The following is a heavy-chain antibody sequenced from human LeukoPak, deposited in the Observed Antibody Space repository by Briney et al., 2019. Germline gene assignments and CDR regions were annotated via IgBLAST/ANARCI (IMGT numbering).Heavy chain of an antibody. V-gene: IGHV3-23*01. D-gene: IGHD2-2*01. J-gene: IGHJ6*02. Sequence: GGSLRLSCAASGFTFSSYAMSWVRQAPGKGLEWVSAVGGSGGRTYYADSVKGRFTISRDNSKNTLYLQMNSLRAEDTAVYHCAKDIVVVPAAERYGMDVWGQGTTVTVSS. CDR3: AKDIVVVPAAERYGMDV. CDR2: VGGSGGRT. CDR1: GFTFSSYA.